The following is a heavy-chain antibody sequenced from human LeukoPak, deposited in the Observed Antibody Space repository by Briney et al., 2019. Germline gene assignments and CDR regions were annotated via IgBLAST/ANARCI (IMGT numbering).Heavy chain of an antibody. Sequence: AGSLRLSCAASGFTFSGYSMNWVRQAPGKGLEWVAFISYDGSSKNYAQSVKGRFTISRDNSKNTLYVQMNSLRHEDTAVYYCARVTGHSGYDLKYWGQGALVTVSS. CDR1: GFTFSGYS. CDR2: ISYDGSSK. J-gene: IGHJ4*02. D-gene: IGHD5-12*01. CDR3: ARVTGHSGYDLKY. V-gene: IGHV3-30*03.